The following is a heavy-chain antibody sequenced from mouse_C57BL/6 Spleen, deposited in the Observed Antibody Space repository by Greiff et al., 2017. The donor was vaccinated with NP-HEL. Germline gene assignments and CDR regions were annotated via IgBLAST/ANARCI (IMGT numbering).Heavy chain of an antibody. CDR3: ARQIYYYGSRAMDY. V-gene: IGHV5-9*01. J-gene: IGHJ4*01. CDR2: ISGGGGNT. Sequence: EVHLVESGGGLVKPGGSLKLSCAASGFTFSSYTMSWVRQTPEKRLEWVATISGGGGNTYYPDSVKGRFTISRDNAKNTLYLQMSSLRSEDTALYYCARQIYYYGSRAMDYWGQGTSVTVSS. D-gene: IGHD1-1*01. CDR1: GFTFSSYT.